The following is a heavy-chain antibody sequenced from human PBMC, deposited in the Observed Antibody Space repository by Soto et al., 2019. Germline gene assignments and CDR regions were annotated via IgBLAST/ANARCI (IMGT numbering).Heavy chain of an antibody. CDR1: GGSISRYY. Sequence: PSETLSLTCTVSGGSISRYYWSWIRQPPGKGLEWIGYIYYSGSTNYNPSLKSRVTISVDTSKNQFSLKMSSVTAADTAVYYCARVATRDYFDYWGQGTLVTGSA. CDR3: ARVATRDYFDY. V-gene: IGHV4-59*01. CDR2: IYYSGST. D-gene: IGHD1-1*01. J-gene: IGHJ4*02.